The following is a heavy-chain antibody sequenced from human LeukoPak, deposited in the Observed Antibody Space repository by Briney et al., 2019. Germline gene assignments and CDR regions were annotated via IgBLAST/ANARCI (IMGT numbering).Heavy chain of an antibody. CDR3: TRSSGYPRNWFDP. J-gene: IGHJ5*02. Sequence: GGSLRLSCAASGFTFSRYSMSWVRQAPGKGLEWVSHISSGSSSIYYADSVKGRFTISRDNAKNSLYLQMNSLRADDTALYYCTRSSGYPRNWFDPWGRGTLVTVSS. CDR1: GFTFSRYS. V-gene: IGHV3-48*04. D-gene: IGHD5-18*01. CDR2: ISSGSSSI.